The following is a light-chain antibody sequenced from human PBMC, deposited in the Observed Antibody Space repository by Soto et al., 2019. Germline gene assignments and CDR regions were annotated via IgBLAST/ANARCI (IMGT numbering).Light chain of an antibody. Sequence: TVVATTRAKLSGARGECRALWSRASQSVSSNLAWYQQKPGQAPRLLIYGASTRATGIPARFSVSGSGTEFTLTSSSRQPEDSAFYYCQQYIRWPLTCGGGTKVDIK. J-gene: IGKJ4*02. V-gene: IGKV3-15*01. CDR2: GAS. CDR1: QSVSSN. CDR3: QQYIRWPLT.